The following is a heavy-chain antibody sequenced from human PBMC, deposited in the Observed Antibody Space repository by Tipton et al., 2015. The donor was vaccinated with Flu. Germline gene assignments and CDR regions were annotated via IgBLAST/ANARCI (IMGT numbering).Heavy chain of an antibody. J-gene: IGHJ4*02. Sequence: TLSLTCTVSGGSISSYHWSWIRQPPGKGLEWIGYIYYSGSTNYNPSLKSRVTISVDTSKNQFSLKLSSVTAADTAVYYCARDSAAGTDYWGQGTLVTVSS. CDR1: GGSISSYH. CDR3: ARDSAAGTDY. D-gene: IGHD6-13*01. V-gene: IGHV4-59*01. CDR2: IYYSGST.